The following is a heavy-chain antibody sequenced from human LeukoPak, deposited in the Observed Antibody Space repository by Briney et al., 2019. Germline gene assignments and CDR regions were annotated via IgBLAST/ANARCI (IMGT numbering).Heavy chain of an antibody. CDR1: GGSISSGGYY. CDR2: IYYSGST. Sequence: PSQTLSLTCTVSGGSISSGGYYWSWIRQHPGKGLEWIGYIYYSGSTYYNPSLKSRVTISVDTSKNQFSLKLSSVTAADTAVYYCARGMVVVTAPSYWYFDLWGRGTLVTVSS. CDR3: ARGMVVVTAPSYWYFDL. D-gene: IGHD2-21*02. V-gene: IGHV4-31*03. J-gene: IGHJ2*01.